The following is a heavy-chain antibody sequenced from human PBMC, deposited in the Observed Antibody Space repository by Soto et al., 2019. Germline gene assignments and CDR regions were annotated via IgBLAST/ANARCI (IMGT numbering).Heavy chain of an antibody. D-gene: IGHD2-2*01. J-gene: IGHJ6*02. CDR2: INAGNGNT. V-gene: IGHV1-3*01. CDR1: GGTFSSYA. Sequence: ASLKFSCKASGGTFSSYAISWVRQAPGQRLEWMGWINAGNGNTKYSQKLQGRVTFTGDTSASTAHMELSSLRSEDTAVYFCARGVENIVVVLDVFGYYGMDVWGQGTTVTVSS. CDR3: ARGVENIVVVLDVFGYYGMDV.